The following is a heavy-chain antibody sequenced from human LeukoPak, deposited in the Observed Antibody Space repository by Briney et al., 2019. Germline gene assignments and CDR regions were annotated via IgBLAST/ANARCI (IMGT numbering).Heavy chain of an antibody. J-gene: IGHJ4*02. Sequence: ASVKVSCKASGYTFTSYAMNWVRQAPGQGLEWLGWINTNTGNPTYAQGFTGRFVFSLDTSVSTAYLQISSLKAEDTAVYYCARALVVAARTYFFDYWGQGTLVTVSS. CDR2: INTNTGNP. D-gene: IGHD2-15*01. CDR1: GYTFTSYA. V-gene: IGHV7-4-1*02. CDR3: ARALVVAARTYFFDY.